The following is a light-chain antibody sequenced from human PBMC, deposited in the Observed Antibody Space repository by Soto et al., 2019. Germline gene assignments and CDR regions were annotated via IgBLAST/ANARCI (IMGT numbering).Light chain of an antibody. Sequence: IQITQSPSSLSASVGDRVTITCRASQSISSYLNWYQQKPGKAPKLLIYAASSLQSGVPSRFSGSGSGTEFTLTISSLQPEDFATYYCQQYNSFWTFGQGTKVAIK. CDR3: QQYNSFWT. CDR1: QSISSY. V-gene: IGKV1-39*01. CDR2: AAS. J-gene: IGKJ1*01.